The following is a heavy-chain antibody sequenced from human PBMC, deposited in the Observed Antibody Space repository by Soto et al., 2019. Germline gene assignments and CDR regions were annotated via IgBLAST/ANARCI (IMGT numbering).Heavy chain of an antibody. J-gene: IGHJ4*02. CDR2: ISGSGGST. Sequence: GGSLRLSCAASGFTFSSYAMSWVRQAPGKGLEWVSAISGSGGSTYYADSVKGRFTISRDTSQNMVFLQMDSLTAEDTALYYCARDSRVGLPDYFDNWGQGTLVTVSS. CDR1: GFTFSSYA. CDR3: ARDSRVGLPDYFDN. V-gene: IGHV3-23*01. D-gene: IGHD1-26*01.